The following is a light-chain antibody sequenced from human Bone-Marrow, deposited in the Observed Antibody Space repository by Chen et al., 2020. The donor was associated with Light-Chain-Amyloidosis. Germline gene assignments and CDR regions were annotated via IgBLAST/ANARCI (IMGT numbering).Light chain of an antibody. CDR2: EVS. J-gene: IGLJ3*02. V-gene: IGLV2-18*02. Sequence: QSALTQPPSVSGSPGQSVTISCTGTSSDVGSYNRVSWYQQPPGTAPKLMIYEVSNRPSGVPDRFSGSKSGNTASLTISGLQAEDEADYYGSSHTSSSAWVFGGGTKLTVL. CDR3: SSHTSSSAWV. CDR1: SSDVGSYNR.